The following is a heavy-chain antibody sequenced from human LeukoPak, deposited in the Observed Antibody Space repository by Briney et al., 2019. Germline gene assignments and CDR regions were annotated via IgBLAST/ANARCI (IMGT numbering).Heavy chain of an antibody. CDR3: ARGSGEKYYFDY. CDR2: INPNSGGT. V-gene: IGHV1-2*02. J-gene: IGHJ4*02. D-gene: IGHD3-10*01. CDR1: GYTFTGYY. Sequence: ASVKVSCKASGYTFTGYYMHWARQAPGQGLEWMGWINPNSGGTNYAQKFQGRVTMTRDTSISTAYMELSRLRSDDTAVYYCARGSGEKYYFDYWGQGTLVTVSS.